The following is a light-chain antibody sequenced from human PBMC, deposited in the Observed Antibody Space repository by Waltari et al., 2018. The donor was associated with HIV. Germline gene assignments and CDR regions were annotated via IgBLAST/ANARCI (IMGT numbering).Light chain of an antibody. CDR1: SSDVGGYNY. Sequence: QSALTQPASVSGSPGQSITISCTGTSSDVGGYNYVSWYQQHPGKAPKLMIYEFSNRPSGVSNRFAGSKSGNTASLTISGLQAEDEADYYCSSYTSSNTLDVFGTGTKVTVL. V-gene: IGLV2-14*01. CDR3: SSYTSSNTLDV. CDR2: EFS. J-gene: IGLJ1*01.